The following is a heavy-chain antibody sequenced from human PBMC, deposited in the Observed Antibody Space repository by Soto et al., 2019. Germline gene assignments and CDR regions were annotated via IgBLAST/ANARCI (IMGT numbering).Heavy chain of an antibody. J-gene: IGHJ4*02. Sequence: GGSLRLSCAASGFTFNSYTMAWVRQAPGKGLVWVSRINSDGSSTSYADSVKGRFTISRDNAKNTLYLQMNSLRAEDTAVYYCARDPYYYDSSGYSWWGQGTLVTVSS. CDR3: ARDPYYYDSSGYSW. CDR1: GFTFNSYT. CDR2: INSDGSST. D-gene: IGHD3-22*01. V-gene: IGHV3-74*01.